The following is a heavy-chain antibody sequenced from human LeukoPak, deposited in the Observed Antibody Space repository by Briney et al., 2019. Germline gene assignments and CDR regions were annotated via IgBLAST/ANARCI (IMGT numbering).Heavy chain of an antibody. CDR2: FDPEDGET. J-gene: IGHJ4*02. D-gene: IGHD2-2*01. V-gene: IGHV1-24*01. Sequence: ASVKVSCKVSGYTLTELSMHWVRQAPGKGLEWMGGFDPEDGETIYAQKFQGRVTMTEDTSTDTAYMELSSLRSEDTAVYYCATGPRATTQLPTFDYWGQGTLVTVSS. CDR1: GYTLTELS. CDR3: ATGPRATTQLPTFDY.